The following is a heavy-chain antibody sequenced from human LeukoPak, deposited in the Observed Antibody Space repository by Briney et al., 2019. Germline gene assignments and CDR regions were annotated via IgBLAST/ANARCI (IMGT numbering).Heavy chain of an antibody. V-gene: IGHV1-2*02. D-gene: IGHD2-2*01. CDR1: GYTFTGYY. J-gene: IGHJ5*02. Sequence: ASVKVSCKASGYTFTGYYMHWVRQAPGQGLEWMGWINPNSGGTNYAQKFQGRVTMTRDTSISTAYMELSRLRSDDTAVYYCAREECSSTSCYWFDPWGQGTLVTVSS. CDR3: AREECSSTSCYWFDP. CDR2: INPNSGGT.